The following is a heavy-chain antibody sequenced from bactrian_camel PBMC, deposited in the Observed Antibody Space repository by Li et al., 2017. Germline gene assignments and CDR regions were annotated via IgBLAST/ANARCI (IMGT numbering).Heavy chain of an antibody. V-gene: IGHV3-2*01. J-gene: IGHJ6*01. Sequence: QLVESGGDSVQAGGSLRLSCVASGLTISNNCMGWFRQAPRKERELVSSIFTDGSSAYADSVLGRFTISRDNRRNTLDLLLNSLRAEDTAVYYCAAGTLWSNAFDAWGQGTQVTVS. CDR2: IFTDGSS. CDR1: GLTISNNC. D-gene: IGHD3*01. CDR3: AAGTLWSNAFDA.